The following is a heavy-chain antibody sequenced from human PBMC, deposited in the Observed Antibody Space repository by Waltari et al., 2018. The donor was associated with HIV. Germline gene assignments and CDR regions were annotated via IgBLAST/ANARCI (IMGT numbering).Heavy chain of an antibody. D-gene: IGHD1-26*01. CDR1: GGSFISYH. V-gene: IGHV4-59*01. Sequence: QVQLQESGPGLVKPSETLSLTCSVSGGSFISYHWTWIRQPPGKGLEWIGYIYYTGRTNGNPSRKGRVTLSVDTSKNQFSLRLRSVTAADTAVYYCATPERRGSYYNDGMDVWGQGTTVTVSS. CDR3: ATPERRGSYYNDGMDV. J-gene: IGHJ6*02. CDR2: IYYTGRT.